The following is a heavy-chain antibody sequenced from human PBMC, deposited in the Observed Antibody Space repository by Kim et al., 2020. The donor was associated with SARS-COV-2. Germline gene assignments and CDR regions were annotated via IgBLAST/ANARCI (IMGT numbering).Heavy chain of an antibody. CDR1: GFTFTGSW. CDR3: VRDWHGGWDY. V-gene: IGHV3-7*01. D-gene: IGHD3-16*01. Sequence: GGSLRLSCAVSGFTFTGSWMSWVRQAPGKGLEWVANIKHDGSETNYGDSVKGRFTVSRDNDKSPLFLQMSSLRAEDTAVYYCVRDWHGGWDYWGQGTLVTVSS. CDR2: IKHDGSET. J-gene: IGHJ4*02.